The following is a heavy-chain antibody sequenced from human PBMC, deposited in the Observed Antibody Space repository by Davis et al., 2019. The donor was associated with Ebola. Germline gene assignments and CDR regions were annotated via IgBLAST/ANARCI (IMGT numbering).Heavy chain of an antibody. D-gene: IGHD1-26*01. V-gene: IGHV3-23*01. J-gene: IGHJ6*02. CDR3: ARDDRGWDLIQGYYGMDV. CDR1: GFSFSNYA. CDR2: ISGSGGST. Sequence: PGESLRLSCEASGFSFSNYAMSWVRQAPGRGLEWVSGISGSGGSTYDADSVKGRFTISRDNSKNTLYLQMNSLRAEDTAVYYCARDDRGWDLIQGYYGMDVWGQGTTVTVSS.